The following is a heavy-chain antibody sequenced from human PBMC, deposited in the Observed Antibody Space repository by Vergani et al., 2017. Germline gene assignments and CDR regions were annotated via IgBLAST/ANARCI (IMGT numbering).Heavy chain of an antibody. J-gene: IGHJ6*02. D-gene: IGHD3-10*01. CDR2: IYTSGST. CDR1: GGSISSYY. Sequence: QVQLQESGPGLVKPSETLSLTCTVSGGSISSYYWSWIRQPAGKGLEWIGRIYTSGSTNYNPSLKSRVTMSVDTSKNQFSLKLSSVTAADTAVYYCASDIMVRGVIIVDYGMDVWGQGTTVTVSS. CDR3: ASDIMVRGVIIVDYGMDV. V-gene: IGHV4-4*07.